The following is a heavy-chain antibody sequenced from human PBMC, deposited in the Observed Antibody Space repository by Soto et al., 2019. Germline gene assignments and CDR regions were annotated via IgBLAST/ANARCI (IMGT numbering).Heavy chain of an antibody. V-gene: IGHV4-59*11. CDR2: ISYSGYT. D-gene: IGHD2-21*01. CDR3: ARDRLHRTSSITFDY. J-gene: IGHJ4*02. Sequence: SETLSLTCSVSGGSXREHYWTWIRQPPGKGLEWIGYISYSGYTNYKPSLKSRLTMSVDMAKNQFSLKLNSLTAADTAVYYCARDRLHRTSSITFDYWGQGALVTSPQ. CDR1: GGSXREHY.